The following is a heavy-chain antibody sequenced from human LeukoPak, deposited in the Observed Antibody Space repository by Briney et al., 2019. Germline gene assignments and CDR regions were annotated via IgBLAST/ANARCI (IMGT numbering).Heavy chain of an antibody. CDR2: ISYDGSNK. J-gene: IGHJ4*02. CDR1: GFTFSSYA. D-gene: IGHD6-6*01. CDR3: AKVEYSSSSNYFDY. Sequence: GGSLRLSCAASGFTFSSYAMHWVRQAPGKGLEWVAVISYDGSNKYYADSVKGRFTISRDNSKNTLYLQMNSLRAEDTAVYYCAKVEYSSSSNYFDYWGQGTLVTVSS. V-gene: IGHV3-30*04.